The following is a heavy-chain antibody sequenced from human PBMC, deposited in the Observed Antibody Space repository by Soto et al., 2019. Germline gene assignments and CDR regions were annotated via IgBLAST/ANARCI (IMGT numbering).Heavy chain of an antibody. Sequence: ASVKVSCKASGGTFSIYAISWVRQAPGQGLEWMGGIIPIFGTANYAQKFQGRVTITADESTSTAYMELSSLRSEDTAVYYCARGWIQLFDYFDYWGQGTLVTVSS. V-gene: IGHV1-69*13. CDR2: IIPIFGTA. CDR1: GGTFSIYA. J-gene: IGHJ4*02. CDR3: ARGWIQLFDYFDY. D-gene: IGHD5-18*01.